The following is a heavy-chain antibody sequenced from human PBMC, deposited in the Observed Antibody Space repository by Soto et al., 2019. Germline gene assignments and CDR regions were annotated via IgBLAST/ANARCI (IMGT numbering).Heavy chain of an antibody. J-gene: IGHJ6*02. V-gene: IGHV4-4*02. CDR1: GGSISSSNW. Sequence: KTSETLSLTCAVSGGSISSSNWWSWVRQPPGKGLEWIGEIYHSGSTNYNPSLKSRVTISVDKSKNQFSLKLSSVTAADTAVYYCARRPFIVVVVAATDYYYYGMDVWGQGTTVTVSS. CDR3: ARRPFIVVVVAATDYYYYGMDV. CDR2: IYHSGST. D-gene: IGHD2-15*01.